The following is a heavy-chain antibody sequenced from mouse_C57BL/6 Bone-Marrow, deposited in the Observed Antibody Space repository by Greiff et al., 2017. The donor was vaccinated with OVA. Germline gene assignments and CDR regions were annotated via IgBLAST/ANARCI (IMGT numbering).Heavy chain of an antibody. CDR3: ASRYYYGSSYGYAMDY. V-gene: IGHV5-6*02. CDR1: GFTFSSYG. CDR2: ISSGGSYT. J-gene: IGHJ4*01. Sequence: DVMLVESGGDLVKPGGSLKLSCAASGFTFSSYGMSWVRQTPDKRLEWVATISSGGSYTYYPDSVKGRFTISRDNAKNTLYLQMSSLKSEDTAMYYCASRYYYGSSYGYAMDYWGQGTSVTVSS. D-gene: IGHD1-1*01.